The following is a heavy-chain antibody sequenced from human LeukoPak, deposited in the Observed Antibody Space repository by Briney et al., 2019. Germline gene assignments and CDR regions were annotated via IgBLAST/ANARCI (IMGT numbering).Heavy chain of an antibody. J-gene: IGHJ6*04. V-gene: IGHV3-30*04. Sequence: GRSLRLSCAASGFTFSSYALHWVRQAPGKGLEWVAVISYDGSNKYYADSVKGRFTISRDNSKNTLYLQMNSLRAEDTAVHYCARDRSQVPADLYYYYYGMDVWGKGTTVTVSS. D-gene: IGHD2-2*01. CDR1: GFTFSSYA. CDR3: ARDRSQVPADLYYYYYGMDV. CDR2: ISYDGSNK.